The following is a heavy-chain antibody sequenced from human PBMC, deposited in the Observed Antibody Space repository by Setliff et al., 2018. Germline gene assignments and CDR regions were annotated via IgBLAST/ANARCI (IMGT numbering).Heavy chain of an antibody. V-gene: IGHV4-4*08. Sequence: SETLSLTCIVSGGSIGHYYWNWIRQPPGKGLEWIGYVYTSGSTNYNPSLKSRVTMSVDTSKNQFSLNLYSVTAADTAVYYCARAFDSSGYYGESHTHYFDNWGQGTLVTVSS. CDR2: VYTSGST. D-gene: IGHD3-22*01. CDR3: ARAFDSSGYYGESHTHYFDN. J-gene: IGHJ4*02. CDR1: GGSIGHYY.